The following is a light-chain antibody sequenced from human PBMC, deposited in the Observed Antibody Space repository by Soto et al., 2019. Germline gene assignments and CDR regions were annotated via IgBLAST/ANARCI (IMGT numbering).Light chain of an antibody. Sequence: EIVLTQSPGTLSLSPGERATLSCRASESISRRYLGWYQQKPGQAPSLLIYGASSRATGIPDRFSGSGSGTYFTLTISGLEPEDFAVYYCQQYVSSPRTFGRGTKVEIK. CDR2: GAS. CDR1: ESISRRY. J-gene: IGKJ1*01. V-gene: IGKV3-20*01. CDR3: QQYVSSPRT.